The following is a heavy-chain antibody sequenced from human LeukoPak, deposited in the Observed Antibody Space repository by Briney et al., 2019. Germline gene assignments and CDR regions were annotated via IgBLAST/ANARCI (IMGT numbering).Heavy chain of an antibody. CDR2: IESKTDGGTT. Sequence: PGGSLRLSCAASGFSFSDAWMSWVRQIPGKGLEWVGRIESKTDGGTTDYAAPVKSRFTISRDDSTNTLYLQMNSLKSEDTAVYYCTTYGSGRKFDYWGQGILVTVSS. CDR3: TTYGSGRKFDY. V-gene: IGHV3-15*04. D-gene: IGHD3-10*01. CDR1: GFSFSDAW. J-gene: IGHJ4*02.